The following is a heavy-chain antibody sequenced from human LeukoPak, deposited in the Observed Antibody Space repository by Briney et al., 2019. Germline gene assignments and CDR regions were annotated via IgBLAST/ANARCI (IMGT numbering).Heavy chain of an antibody. V-gene: IGHV4-39*01. D-gene: IGHD6-19*01. Sequence: SETLSLTCTVSGGSISSSSYYWGWIRQPPGKGLEWIGSIYYSGSTYYNPSLKNRVTISVDTSKNQFSLKPSSVTAADTAVYYCARRTEYSSGWYLRGWYFDLWGRGTLVTVSS. CDR3: ARRTEYSSGWYLRGWYFDL. J-gene: IGHJ2*01. CDR2: IYYSGST. CDR1: GGSISSSSYY.